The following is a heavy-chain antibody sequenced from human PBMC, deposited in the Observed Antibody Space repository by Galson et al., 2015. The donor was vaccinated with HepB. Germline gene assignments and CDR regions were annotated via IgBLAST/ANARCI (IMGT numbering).Heavy chain of an antibody. CDR2: ISSNRGST. CDR1: GFTFSSYA. Sequence: SLRLSCAASGFTFSSYAMHWVRQAPGKGLEYVSAISSNRGSTYYADSVKGRFTISRDNSKNTLYLQMSSLRAEDTAVYYCVKDRTRGWNGDFDYWGQGTLVTVSS. D-gene: IGHD1-1*01. CDR3: VKDRTRGWNGDFDY. J-gene: IGHJ4*02. V-gene: IGHV3-64D*06.